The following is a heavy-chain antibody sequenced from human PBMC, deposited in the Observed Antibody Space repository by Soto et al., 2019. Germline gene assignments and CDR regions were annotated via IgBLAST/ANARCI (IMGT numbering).Heavy chain of an antibody. D-gene: IGHD3-9*01. CDR3: AKLPQYDILTGYLNYFDY. CDR2: IDTSGGVT. CDR1: GFTFSSFF. Sequence: GGSLRLSCTASGFTFSSFFMNWVRQAPGKGPEWVSGIDTSGGVTKYADSVKGRFTISRDNSKNSLYLHMNSLRAEDTAVYYCAKLPQYDILTGYLNYFDYCGQGTLVTVSS. J-gene: IGHJ4*02. V-gene: IGHV3-23*01.